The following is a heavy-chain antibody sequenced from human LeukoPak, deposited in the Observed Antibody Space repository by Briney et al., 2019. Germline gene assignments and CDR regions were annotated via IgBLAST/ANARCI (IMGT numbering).Heavy chain of an antibody. D-gene: IGHD2-15*01. CDR2: IIPIFGTA. CDR1: GGTFSSYA. CDR3: ARRYCSGGSCYWFDY. J-gene: IGHJ4*02. Sequence: ASVKVSCKASGGTFSSYAISWVRQAPGQGLEWMGGIIPIFGTANYAQKFQGRVTITADESTSTAYMELSSLRSEDTAVYYCARRYCSGGSCYWFDYWGQGTLVIVSS. V-gene: IGHV1-69*01.